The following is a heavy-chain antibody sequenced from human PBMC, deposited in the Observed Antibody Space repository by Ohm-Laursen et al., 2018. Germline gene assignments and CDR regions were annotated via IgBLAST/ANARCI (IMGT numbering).Heavy chain of an antibody. CDR2: IWYDGSNK. D-gene: IGHD6-13*01. CDR3: ARDQAGYSSKTRKQYYYGMDV. J-gene: IGHJ6*02. V-gene: IGHV3-33*01. Sequence: SLRLSCAASGFTFSSYGMHWVRQAPGKGLEWVAVIWYDGSNKYYADSVKGRFTISRDNSKNTLYLQMNSLRAEDTAVYYCARDQAGYSSKTRKQYYYGMDVWGQGTTVTVSS. CDR1: GFTFSSYG.